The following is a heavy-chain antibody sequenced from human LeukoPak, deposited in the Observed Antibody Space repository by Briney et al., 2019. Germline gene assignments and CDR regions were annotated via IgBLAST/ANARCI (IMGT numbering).Heavy chain of an antibody. D-gene: IGHD2-15*01. CDR3: ARTRYCSGGSCFYFDY. CDR2: INHSGST. V-gene: IGHV4-34*01. J-gene: IGHJ4*02. CDR1: GGSFSGYY. Sequence: SETLSLTCVVYGGSFSGYYWSWIRQPPGKGLEWIGEINHSGSTNYNPSLKSRVTISVDTSKIQFSLKLSSVTAADTAVYYCARTRYCSGGSCFYFDYWGQGTLVTVSS.